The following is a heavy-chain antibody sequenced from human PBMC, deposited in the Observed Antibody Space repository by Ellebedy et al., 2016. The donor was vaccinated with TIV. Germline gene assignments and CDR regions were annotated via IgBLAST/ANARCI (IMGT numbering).Heavy chain of an antibody. D-gene: IGHD1-26*01. J-gene: IGHJ4*02. Sequence: SVKGRFTVSRDNANNSVYLQMNSLRAEDTAVYYCARTVGAPGYWGQGTLVTVSS. V-gene: IGHV3-21*01. CDR3: ARTVGAPGY.